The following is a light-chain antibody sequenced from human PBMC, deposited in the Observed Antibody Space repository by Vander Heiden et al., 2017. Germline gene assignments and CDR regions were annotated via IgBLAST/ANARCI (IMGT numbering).Light chain of an antibody. J-gene: IGLJ1*01. V-gene: IGLV3-21*02. CDR2: DDS. Sequence: SSVLTQPPSVSVAPGQTARINGGGNNIGSKSVRWYQQKPGQAPVLVVYDDSDRPSGIPGRFSGSNSGNTATLTISRVEAGDEADYYCQVWDSSSDHYVFGTGTKVTVL. CDR3: QVWDSSSDHYV. CDR1: NIGSKS.